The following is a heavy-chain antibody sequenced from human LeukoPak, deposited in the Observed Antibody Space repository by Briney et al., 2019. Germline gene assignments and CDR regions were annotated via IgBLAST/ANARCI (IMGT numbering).Heavy chain of an antibody. CDR2: IYPGDSDT. J-gene: IGHJ2*01. D-gene: IGHD6-6*01. CDR3: ARRTPEYTNRWYFDL. Sequence: GESLKISCKGSGYSFTSYWIGWVRQMPGKGLEWMGIIYPGDSDTRYSPSFRGQVTISADKSINTAFVQWSSLKASDTAIYYCARRTPEYTNRWYFDLWGRGTLVTVSS. CDR1: GYSFTSYW. V-gene: IGHV5-51*01.